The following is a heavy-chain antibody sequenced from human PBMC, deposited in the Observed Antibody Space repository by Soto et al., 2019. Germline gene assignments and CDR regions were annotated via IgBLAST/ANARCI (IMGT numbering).Heavy chain of an antibody. D-gene: IGHD1-1*01. CDR2: ISTSSGYI. CDR1: GFTFSGYT. Sequence: EVQLVESGGGLVKPWGSLRLSCAASGFTFSGYTVNWVRQAPGKGLEWVSSISTSSGYIYYADSVKGRFTISRDNAKNSLYLQLNSLRAEDTAVYYCARDAYRATTFTTDYSYSAMDVWGQGTTFTVSS. V-gene: IGHV3-21*01. J-gene: IGHJ6*02. CDR3: ARDAYRATTFTTDYSYSAMDV.